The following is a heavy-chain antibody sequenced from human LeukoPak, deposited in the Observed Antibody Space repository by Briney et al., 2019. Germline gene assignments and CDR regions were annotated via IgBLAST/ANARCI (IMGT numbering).Heavy chain of an antibody. V-gene: IGHV4-59*08. D-gene: IGHD4-17*01. CDR2: IYYSGST. CDR1: GGSISSYY. Sequence: SETLSLTCTVSGGSISSYYWSWIRQPPGKGLEWIGYIYYSGSTNYNPSLKSRVTISVDTSKNQFSLKVSSVTAADTAVYYCARLILAYGDYALDSWGQGTLVTVSS. J-gene: IGHJ4*02. CDR3: ARLILAYGDYALDS.